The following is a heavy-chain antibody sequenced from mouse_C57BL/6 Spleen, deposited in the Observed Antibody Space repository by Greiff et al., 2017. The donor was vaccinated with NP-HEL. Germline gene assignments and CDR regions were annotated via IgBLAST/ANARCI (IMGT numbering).Heavy chain of an antibody. CDR1: GYTFTDYY. J-gene: IGHJ2*01. V-gene: IGHV1-19*01. D-gene: IGHD1-1*01. CDR2: INPYNGGT. CDR3: ARWNTTVVADY. Sequence: VQLQQSGPVLVKPGASVKMSCKASGYTFTDYYMNWVKQSHGKSLEWIGVINPYNGGTSYNQKFKGKATLTVDKSSSTAYMELNSLTSEDSAVYYCARWNTTVVADYWGQGTTLTVSS.